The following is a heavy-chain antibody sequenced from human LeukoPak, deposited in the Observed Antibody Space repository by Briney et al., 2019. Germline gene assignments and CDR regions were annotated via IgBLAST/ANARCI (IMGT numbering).Heavy chain of an antibody. D-gene: IGHD5-18*01. Sequence: SETLSLTFIVPGGHLSTYYTRWIRQPPAKALHLTGHIFYSGSTNYHPSLKSRVTISVDTSKNQFSLKLSSVTAADTAVYYCARVNRGYSYGPYYYYMDVWGKGTTVTVSS. J-gene: IGHJ6*03. CDR2: IFYSGST. CDR1: GGHLSTYY. V-gene: IGHV4-59*01. CDR3: ARVNRGYSYGPYYYYMDV.